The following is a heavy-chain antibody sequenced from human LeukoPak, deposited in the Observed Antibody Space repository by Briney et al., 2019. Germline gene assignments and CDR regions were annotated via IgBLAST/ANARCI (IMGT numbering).Heavy chain of an antibody. CDR1: GFTFSSYA. D-gene: IGHD3-10*01. J-gene: IGHJ6*02. CDR2: ISGSGGST. CDR3: AKDLPRLLWFGELLSYYYYYGMDV. Sequence: GGSLRLSCVASGFTFSSYAMSWVRQAPGKGLEWVSAISGSGGSTYYADSVKGRFTISRDNSKNTLYLQMNSLRAEDTAVYYCAKDLPRLLWFGELLSYYYYYGMDVWGQGTTVTVSS. V-gene: IGHV3-23*01.